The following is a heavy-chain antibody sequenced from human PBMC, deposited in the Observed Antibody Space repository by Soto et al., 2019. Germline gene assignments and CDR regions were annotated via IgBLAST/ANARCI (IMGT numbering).Heavy chain of an antibody. Sequence: SCKVSGYTLTELSMHWVRQAPGKGLEWISFIRNKAYRGTTKYAASVRGRFTISRDDSKSIAYLQMNSLKTEDTAVYYCTRGDMALNDYWGQGTLVTVSS. V-gene: IGHV3-49*04. CDR2: IRNKAYRGTT. D-gene: IGHD2-15*01. CDR1: GYTLTELS. CDR3: TRGDMALNDY. J-gene: IGHJ4*02.